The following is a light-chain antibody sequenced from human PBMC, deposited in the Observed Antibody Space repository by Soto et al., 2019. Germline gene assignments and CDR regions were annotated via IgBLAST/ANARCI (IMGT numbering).Light chain of an antibody. CDR1: QGISSA. CDR3: QQFNSYPYT. V-gene: IGKV1-13*02. CDR2: DAS. Sequence: AIQLTQSPSSLSASVGDRVTITCRASQGISSALAWYQQKPGKPPKLLIYDASSLESGVPSRFSGSGSGTDFTLTISSLQSADFATYYCQQFNSYPYTFGQGTKLEI. J-gene: IGKJ2*01.